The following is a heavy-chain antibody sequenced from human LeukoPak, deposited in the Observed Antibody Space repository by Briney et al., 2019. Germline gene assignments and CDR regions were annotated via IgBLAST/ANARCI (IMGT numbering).Heavy chain of an antibody. D-gene: IGHD3-16*01. J-gene: IGHJ3*02. Sequence: GGSLRLSCAASGFTFSSYGMHWFRQAPGKGLEWVAVISYDGSNKYYADSVKGRFTISRDNSKNTLYLQMNSLRAEDTAVYYCAKDWGAFDIWGQGTMVTVSS. CDR1: GFTFSSYG. CDR2: ISYDGSNK. V-gene: IGHV3-30*18. CDR3: AKDWGAFDI.